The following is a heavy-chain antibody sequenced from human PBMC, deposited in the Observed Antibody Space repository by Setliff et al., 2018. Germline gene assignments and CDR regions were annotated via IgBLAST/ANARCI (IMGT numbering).Heavy chain of an antibody. D-gene: IGHD3-22*01. CDR3: AKDRSRDYDDSSGYDH. J-gene: IGHJ4*02. CDR1: GFTFDDYV. CDR2: INRNGGRI. Sequence: GGSLRLSCAASGFTFDDYVMSWVRQAPGKGLEWVSDINRNGGRIGYADPVKGRFTISRDNAKNSLYLQMNRLRAEDTALYYCAKDRSRDYDDSSGYDHWGQGTLVTVSS. V-gene: IGHV3-20*04.